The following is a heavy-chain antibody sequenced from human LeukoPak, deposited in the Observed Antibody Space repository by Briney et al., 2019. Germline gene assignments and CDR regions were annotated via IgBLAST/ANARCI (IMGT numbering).Heavy chain of an antibody. V-gene: IGHV1-2*02. J-gene: IGHJ4*02. D-gene: IGHD2-15*01. CDR3: ARGYCSGGSCPYDY. CDR1: GYIFTGYY. CDR2: INSNTGGT. Sequence: ASVKVSCKASGYIFTGYYIHWVRQAPGQGLEWMGWINSNTGGTNYAQDFQGRVTMTRDTSISTAYMELNSLRSDDTAVYYCARGYCSGGSCPYDYWGQGTLVTVSS.